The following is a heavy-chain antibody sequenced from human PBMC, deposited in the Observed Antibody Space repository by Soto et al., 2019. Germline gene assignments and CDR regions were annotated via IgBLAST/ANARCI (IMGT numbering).Heavy chain of an antibody. D-gene: IGHD1-26*01. Sequence: XGSLRLSCAASGVTFSSYGMHWVRQAPGKGLEWVAVISYDGSNKYYADSVKGRFTISRDNSKNTLYLQMNSLRAEDTAVYYCAKEVGATVSGAEYFQHWGQGTLVTVSS. CDR1: GVTFSSYG. J-gene: IGHJ1*01. V-gene: IGHV3-30*18. CDR2: ISYDGSNK. CDR3: AKEVGATVSGAEYFQH.